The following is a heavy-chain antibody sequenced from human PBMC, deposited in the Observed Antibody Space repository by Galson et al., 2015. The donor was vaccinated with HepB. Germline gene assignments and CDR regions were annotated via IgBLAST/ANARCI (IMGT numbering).Heavy chain of an antibody. J-gene: IGHJ3*02. CDR1: GGSIGSHY. D-gene: IGHD3-10*01. CDR2: MYYSGST. CDR3: ARGGASGSYEYWGAFDI. Sequence: SETLSLTCTVSGGSIGSHYWSWIRQPPGKGLEWIGYMYYSGSTNYNPSLKSRVTISVDTSKKKFSLKLNSVTAADTAVYHCARGGASGSYEYWGAFDIWGRGTMVTVSS. V-gene: IGHV4-59*08.